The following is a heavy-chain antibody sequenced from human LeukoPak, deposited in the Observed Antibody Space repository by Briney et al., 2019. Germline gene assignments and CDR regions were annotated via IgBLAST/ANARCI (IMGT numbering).Heavy chain of an antibody. J-gene: IGHJ4*02. V-gene: IGHV4-39*01. D-gene: IGHD1-26*01. Sequence: SETLSLTCTVSGCSISSSSYYWGWIRQPPGKGLEWIGSIYYSGSTYYNPSLKSRVTISVDTSKNQFSLKLSSVTAADTAVYYCARLRYSGSGLFDYWGQGTLVTVSS. CDR3: ARLRYSGSGLFDY. CDR2: IYYSGST. CDR1: GCSISSSSYY.